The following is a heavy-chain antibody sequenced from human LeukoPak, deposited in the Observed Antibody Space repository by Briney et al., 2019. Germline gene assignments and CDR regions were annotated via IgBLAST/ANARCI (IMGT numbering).Heavy chain of an antibody. CDR2: IIPIFGTA. CDR1: GGTFSSYA. Sequence: ASVKVSCKASGGTFSSYAISWVRQAPGQGLEWMGGIIPIFGTANYAQKFQGIVTITADEPTSTAYKELSSLRSEDTAVYHCARAIPYLSQLAGYYYYYMDVWGKGTTVTVS. J-gene: IGHJ6*03. D-gene: IGHD6-6*01. V-gene: IGHV1-69*13. CDR3: ARAIPYLSQLAGYYYYYMDV.